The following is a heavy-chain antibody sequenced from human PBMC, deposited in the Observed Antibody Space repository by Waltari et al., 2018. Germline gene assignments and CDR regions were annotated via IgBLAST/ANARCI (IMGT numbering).Heavy chain of an antibody. J-gene: IGHJ4*02. CDR2: SNPGSGIT. CDR3: ATKGVVLPATFDY. Sequence: QVQLVQSGAELREPGASVKVSCKASGYSFTGTLIHWVRQAPGQGLEWMGWSNPGSGITNYAQKFQGRVTMTRDTSISTAYVELSSLRIDDTAAYYCATKGVVLPATFDYWGQGTLVTVSS. V-gene: IGHV1-2*02. CDR1: GYSFTGTL. D-gene: IGHD2-15*01.